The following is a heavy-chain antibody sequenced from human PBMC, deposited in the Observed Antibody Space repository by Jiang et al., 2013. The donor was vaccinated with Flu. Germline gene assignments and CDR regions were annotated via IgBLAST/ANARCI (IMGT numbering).Heavy chain of an antibody. V-gene: IGHV4-34*01. J-gene: IGHJ4*02. CDR3: ARGRGSSDGGY. D-gene: IGHD1-26*01. CDR2: GSD. Sequence: GSDQLQPVPPTSRVTISVDTSKNQFSLKLSSVTAADTAVYYCARGRGSSDGGYWGQGTLVTVSS.